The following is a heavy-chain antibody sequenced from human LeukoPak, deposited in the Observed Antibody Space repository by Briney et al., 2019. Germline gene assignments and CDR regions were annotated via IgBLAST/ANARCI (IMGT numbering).Heavy chain of an antibody. Sequence: SETLSLTCTVSGYSISSGYYWGWIRQPPGKGLEWIGYIYYSGSTNYNPSLKSRVTMSVDTSKNQFSLKLSSVTALDTAVYYCARKRSGSYSWFDPWGQGTLVTVSS. CDR1: GYSISSGYY. V-gene: IGHV4-28*06. CDR2: IYYSGST. CDR3: ARKRSGSYSWFDP. D-gene: IGHD1-26*01. J-gene: IGHJ5*02.